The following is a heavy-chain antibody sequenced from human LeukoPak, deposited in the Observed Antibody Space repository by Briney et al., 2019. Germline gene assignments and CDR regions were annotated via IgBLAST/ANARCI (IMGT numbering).Heavy chain of an antibody. Sequence: PSETLSLTCSVSGGSISDTSSYWGWIRQPPGKGLEWIGSIFYSGTTHYSPSLKSRVTISVDTSKDRFSLELSSVTAADTAVYYCARHEAHSGSHDFWGQGTLVTVSS. V-gene: IGHV4-39*01. CDR3: ARHEAHSGSHDF. CDR2: IFYSGTT. J-gene: IGHJ4*02. CDR1: GGSISDTSSY. D-gene: IGHD3-10*01.